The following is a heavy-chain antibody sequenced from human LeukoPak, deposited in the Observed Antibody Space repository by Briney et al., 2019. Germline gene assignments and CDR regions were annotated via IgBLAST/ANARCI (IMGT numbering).Heavy chain of an antibody. Sequence: PSETLSLTCAVYGGSFSGYYWGWIRQPPGKGLEWIGEINHSGSTNYNPSLKSRVTISVDTSKNQFSLKLSSVTAADTAVYYCARDLGSPSDYWDQGTLVTVSS. D-gene: IGHD3-16*01. CDR2: INHSGST. V-gene: IGHV4-34*01. CDR1: GGSFSGYY. CDR3: ARDLGSPSDY. J-gene: IGHJ4*02.